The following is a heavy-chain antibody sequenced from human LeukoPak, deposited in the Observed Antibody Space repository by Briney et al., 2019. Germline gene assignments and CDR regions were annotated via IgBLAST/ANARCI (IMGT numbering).Heavy chain of an antibody. Sequence: GGSLRLSCAASGFTFSSYAMHWVRQAPGKGLEWVAVISYDGSNKYYADSVKGRFTISRDNSKNTLYLQVNSLRAEGTAVYYCAREVKQWLETYYYGMDVWGQGTTVTVSS. CDR2: ISYDGSNK. V-gene: IGHV3-30*04. CDR1: GFTFSSYA. J-gene: IGHJ6*02. D-gene: IGHD6-19*01. CDR3: AREVKQWLETYYYGMDV.